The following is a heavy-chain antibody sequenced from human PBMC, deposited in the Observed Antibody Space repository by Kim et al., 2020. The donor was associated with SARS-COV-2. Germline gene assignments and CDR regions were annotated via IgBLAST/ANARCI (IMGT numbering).Heavy chain of an antibody. CDR1: GFTFSSYS. D-gene: IGHD6-13*01. J-gene: IGHJ1*01. CDR2: ISSSSSYI. Sequence: GGSLRLFCAASGFTFSSYSMNWVRQAPGKGLEWVSSISSSSSYIYYADSVKGRFTISRDNAKNSLYLQMNSLRAEDTAVYYCARYPEYSSSPEYFQHSGQGNLVTVSS. CDR3: ARYPEYSSSPEYFQH. V-gene: IGHV3-21*01.